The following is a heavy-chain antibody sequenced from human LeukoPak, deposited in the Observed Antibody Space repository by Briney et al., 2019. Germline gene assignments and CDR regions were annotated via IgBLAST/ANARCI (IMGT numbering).Heavy chain of an antibody. CDR2: ISSSGNNI. CDR1: GFTFSSYE. J-gene: IGHJ4*02. CDR3: AREAFMTTVTMFDY. V-gene: IGHV3-48*03. Sequence: GGSLRLSCAVSGFTFSSYEMNWVRQAPGKGLEWVSYISSSGNNIYYADSVKGRFTISRDNAKNTLYLQMDSLRAEDTAVYYCAREAFMTTVTMFDYWGQGTLVTVSS. D-gene: IGHD4-17*01.